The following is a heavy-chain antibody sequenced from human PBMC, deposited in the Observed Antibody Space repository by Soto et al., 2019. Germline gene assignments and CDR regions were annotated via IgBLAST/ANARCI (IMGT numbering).Heavy chain of an antibody. CDR2: ISLDGSNA. V-gene: IGHV3-30*18. D-gene: IGHD3-16*01. Sequence: QVQLVESGGGVVQPGRSLRLSCAASGFTFGSYGMHLVRQAPGKGLEWVAVISLDGSNAYYTDSVKVRFTISRDNSRDTLYLQMKRLRGDDTAVYYCAKVAAMSLRAPFGNGGQGTLVTVSS. CDR1: GFTFGSYG. J-gene: IGHJ4*02. CDR3: AKVAAMSLRAPFGN.